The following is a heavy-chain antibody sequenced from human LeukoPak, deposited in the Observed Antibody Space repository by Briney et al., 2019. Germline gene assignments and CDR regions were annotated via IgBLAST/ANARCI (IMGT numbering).Heavy chain of an antibody. CDR3: AKRLKRNYYYHYAMDV. CDR2: IDDSGVIR. V-gene: IGHV3-23*01. CDR1: GFTFNTHA. Sequence: PGGSLRLSCAASGFTFNTHAMSWVRQAPGKGLEWVSRIDDSGVIRSYADSVKGRFTISRDNSKMTLTLQMNSPRAEDTAVYYCAKRLKRNYYYHYAMDVWGQGTTVTVSS. D-gene: IGHD3-22*01. J-gene: IGHJ6*02.